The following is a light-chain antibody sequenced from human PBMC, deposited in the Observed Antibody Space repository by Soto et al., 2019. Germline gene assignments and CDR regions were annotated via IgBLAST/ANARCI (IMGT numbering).Light chain of an antibody. Sequence: DIQMTQSPSSLSAFVGDRVTITCQASQDISTYLNWYQQKPGKNTNLLIYAVSNLETRVTSRLSGSGSGTKFTLTISRLQSEDIGTYYCQQYDNLPVTFGPGTKV. V-gene: IGKV1-33*01. CDR1: QDISTY. CDR2: AVS. CDR3: QQYDNLPVT. J-gene: IGKJ3*01.